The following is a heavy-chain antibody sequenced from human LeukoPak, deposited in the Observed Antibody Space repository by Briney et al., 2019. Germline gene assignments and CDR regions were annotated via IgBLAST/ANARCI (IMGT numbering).Heavy chain of an antibody. CDR1: GYTFTGHY. CDR3: ATEGAYYDGSGYSDY. V-gene: IGHV1-2*02. D-gene: IGHD3-22*01. CDR2: INPNSGGT. Sequence: ASVKVSCKASGYTFTGHYMHWVRQAPGQGLEWMGWINPNSGGTNYAQKFQGRVTMTRDTSISTAYMELSRLRSEDTAVYYCATEGAYYDGSGYSDYWGQGTLVTVSS. J-gene: IGHJ4*02.